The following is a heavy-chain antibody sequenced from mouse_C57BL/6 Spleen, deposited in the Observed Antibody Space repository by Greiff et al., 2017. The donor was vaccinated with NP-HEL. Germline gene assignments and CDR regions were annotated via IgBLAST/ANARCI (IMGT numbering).Heavy chain of an antibody. CDR3: TRTGITYYFDY. D-gene: IGHD1-1*01. CDR1: GYTFTDYN. Sequence: EVQLQQSGPELVKPGASVKIPCKASGYTFTDYNMDWVKQSHGKSLEWIGDINPNNGGTIYNQKFKGKATFTVDKSSSTAYMQLRSLTSEDSAVYYCTRTGITYYFDYWGQGTTLTVAS. CDR2: INPNNGGT. V-gene: IGHV1-18*01. J-gene: IGHJ2*01.